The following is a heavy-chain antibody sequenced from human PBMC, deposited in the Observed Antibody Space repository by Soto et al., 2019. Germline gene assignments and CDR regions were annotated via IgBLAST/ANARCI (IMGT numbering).Heavy chain of an antibody. V-gene: IGHV4-59*01. CDR1: GGYISSYY. CDR3: ARDHRGTMVRGVPESKNYYYYMDV. D-gene: IGHD3-10*01. J-gene: IGHJ6*03. CDR2: IYYSGST. Sequence: SETMSLTCTVSGGYISSYYWSWIRQNPGKGLEWIGYIYYSGSTNYNPSLKSRVTISVDTSKNQFSLKLSSVTAADTAVYYCARDHRGTMVRGVPESKNYYYYMDVWGKGTTVTVSS.